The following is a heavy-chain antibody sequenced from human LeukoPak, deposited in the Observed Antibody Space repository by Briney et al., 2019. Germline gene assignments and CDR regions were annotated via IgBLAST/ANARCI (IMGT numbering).Heavy chain of an antibody. D-gene: IGHD3-22*01. Sequence: SGPALVKPTQTLTLTCTFSGFSLSTSGVCVTWIRQPPGKALEWLARIDWDDDRYYSTSLKTRLTISKDTSKNQVVLTMTNMDPVDTATYYCARTYYYDSRIYYNKHAFDIWGQGTVVTVSS. CDR3: ARTYYYDSRIYYNKHAFDI. V-gene: IGHV2-70*11. J-gene: IGHJ3*02. CDR1: GFSLSTSGVC. CDR2: IDWDDDR.